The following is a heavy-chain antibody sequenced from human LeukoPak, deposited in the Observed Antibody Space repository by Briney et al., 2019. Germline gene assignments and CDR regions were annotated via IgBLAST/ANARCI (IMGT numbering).Heavy chain of an antibody. J-gene: IGHJ4*02. Sequence: GSLRLSCAASGFTFSSYWMSWVRQAPGKGLEWVANIKQDGSEKYYVDSVKGRFTISRDNAKNSLYLQMNSLRAEDTAVYYRARDGSSWSQNFDYWGQGTLVTVSS. D-gene: IGHD6-13*01. CDR2: IKQDGSEK. CDR3: ARDGSSWSQNFDY. V-gene: IGHV3-7*03. CDR1: GFTFSSYW.